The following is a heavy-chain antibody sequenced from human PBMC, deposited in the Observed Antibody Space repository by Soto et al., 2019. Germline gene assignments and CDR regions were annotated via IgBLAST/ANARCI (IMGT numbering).Heavy chain of an antibody. V-gene: IGHV1-24*01. CDR2: FGPEDGEK. CDR1: VYSLLELS. Sequence: GASVQVSCKVTVYSLLELSMHWVRQPPGKGLEWMGRFGPEDGEKIYAQKCQGRITMTEDPSTDTAHMALTSLKRQENAGHYCAIAGIVVTSEPQLGYWGHGVPVTVSS. D-gene: IGHD1-26*01. J-gene: IGHJ4*01. CDR3: AIAGIVVTSEPQLGY.